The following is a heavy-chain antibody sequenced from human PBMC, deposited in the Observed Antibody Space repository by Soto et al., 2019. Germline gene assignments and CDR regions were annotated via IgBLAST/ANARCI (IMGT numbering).Heavy chain of an antibody. CDR2: ISYDGSNK. J-gene: IGHJ4*02. D-gene: IGHD4-17*01. CDR1: GFTFSSYG. CDR3: AKDLGYGDYIGIDY. Sequence: GGSLRLSCAASGFTFSSYGMHWVRQAPGKGLEWVAVISYDGSNKYYADSVKGRFTISRDNSKNTLYLQMNSLRAEDTAVYYCAKDLGYGDYIGIDYWGQGT. V-gene: IGHV3-30*18.